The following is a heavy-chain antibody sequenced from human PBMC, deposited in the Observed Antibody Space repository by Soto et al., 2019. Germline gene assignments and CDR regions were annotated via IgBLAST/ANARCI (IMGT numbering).Heavy chain of an antibody. CDR3: ARSLRFLEWLFLDY. CDR1: GGSISSGDYY. CDR2: IYYSGTT. Sequence: QVQLQESGPGLVKPSQTLSLTCTVSGGSISSGDYYWSWIRQPPGKGLEWIGYIYYSGTTYYNPSLQSRLTLSVDTSKNPFSLKLRSVTAADTAVYYWARSLRFLEWLFLDYWGQGTLVTVSS. J-gene: IGHJ4*02. D-gene: IGHD3-3*01. V-gene: IGHV4-30-4*01.